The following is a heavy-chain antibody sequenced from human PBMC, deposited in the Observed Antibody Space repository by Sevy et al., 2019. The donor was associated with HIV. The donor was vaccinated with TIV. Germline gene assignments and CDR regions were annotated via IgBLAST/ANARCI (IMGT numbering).Heavy chain of an antibody. V-gene: IGHV3-53*01. Sequence: GGSLRLSCAASGFTVSSNYMSWVRQAPGKGLEWVSFIYSSGTTYDADSVKGRCTISRDNSKNTLYLQMNSLRAEDTAVYYCARRAAAGSYFDYWGQGTLVTVSS. CDR2: IYSSGTT. CDR1: GFTVSSNY. D-gene: IGHD6-13*01. CDR3: ARRAAAGSYFDY. J-gene: IGHJ4*02.